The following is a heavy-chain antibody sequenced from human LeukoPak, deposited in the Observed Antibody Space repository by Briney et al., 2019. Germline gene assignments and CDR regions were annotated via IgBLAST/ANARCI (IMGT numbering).Heavy chain of an antibody. V-gene: IGHV1-8*03. CDR3: ARALCDSDSCNYYQNMDV. CDR1: GYTFTRFD. CDR2: MNPNSGDT. Sequence: ASVKVSCKASGYTFTRFDINWVRQASGQGPEWMGWMNPNSGDTGYAQKFKGRVTITRDTSISTAYMELSSLRSEDTALYYCARALCDSDSCNYYQNMDVWGKGTTVTVSS. J-gene: IGHJ6*03. D-gene: IGHD6-13*01.